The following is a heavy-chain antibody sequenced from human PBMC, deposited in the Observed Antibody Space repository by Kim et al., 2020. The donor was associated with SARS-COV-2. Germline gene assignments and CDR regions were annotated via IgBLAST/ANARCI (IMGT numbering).Heavy chain of an antibody. CDR1: GFTFSSYS. CDR2: ISSSSSTI. V-gene: IGHV3-48*04. D-gene: IGHD2-2*01. CDR3: ASQEDRYCSSTSCYEYYAYGIDV. Sequence: GGSLRLSCAASGFTFSSYSMNWVRQAPGKGLEWVSYISSSSSTIYYADSVKGRFTISRDNAKNSLYLQMNSLRAEDTAVYYCASQEDRYCSSTSCYEYYAYGIDVWGQGTPVTVSS. J-gene: IGHJ6*02.